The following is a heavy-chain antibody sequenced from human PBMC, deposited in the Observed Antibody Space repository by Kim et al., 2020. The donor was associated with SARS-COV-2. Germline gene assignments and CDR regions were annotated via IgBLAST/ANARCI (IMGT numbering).Heavy chain of an antibody. V-gene: IGHV3-9*01. CDR2: ISWNSGSI. J-gene: IGHJ3*02. D-gene: IGHD3-22*01. CDR1: GFTFDDYA. Sequence: GGSLRLSCAASGFTFDDYAMHWVRQAPGKGLEWVSGISWNSGSIGYADSVKGRFTISRDNAKNSLYPQMNSLRAEDTALYYCAKATDSSGYPRGDDAFDIWGQGTMVTVSS. CDR3: AKATDSSGYPRGDDAFDI.